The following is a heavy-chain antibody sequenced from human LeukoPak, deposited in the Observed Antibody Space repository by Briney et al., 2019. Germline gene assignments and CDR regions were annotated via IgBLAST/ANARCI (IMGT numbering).Heavy chain of an antibody. J-gene: IGHJ6*02. D-gene: IGHD6-13*01. Sequence: GGSLRLSCAASGFTFSSYAMSWVRQAPGKGLEWVSAISGSGGSTYYADSVKGRFTISRDNSKNTLYLQMNSLRAEDTAVYYRAKALSGRDSSSWYFSYYYYGMDVWGQGTTVTVSS. V-gene: IGHV3-23*01. CDR2: ISGSGGST. CDR3: AKALSGRDSSSWYFSYYYYGMDV. CDR1: GFTFSSYA.